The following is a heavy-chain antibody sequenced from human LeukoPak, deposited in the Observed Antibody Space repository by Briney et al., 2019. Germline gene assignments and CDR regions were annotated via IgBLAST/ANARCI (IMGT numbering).Heavy chain of an antibody. CDR2: ISGSGGST. CDR3: AKGSIQLWSGSDYYFYMDV. Sequence: PGGSLRLSCAASGFTFSSYAMSWVRQAPGKGLEWVSAISGSGGSTYYADSVKGRFTISRDNSKNTLYLQMNSLRAEDTAVYYCAKGSIQLWSGSDYYFYMDVWGKGTTVTVSS. D-gene: IGHD5-18*01. V-gene: IGHV3-23*01. J-gene: IGHJ6*03. CDR1: GFTFSSYA.